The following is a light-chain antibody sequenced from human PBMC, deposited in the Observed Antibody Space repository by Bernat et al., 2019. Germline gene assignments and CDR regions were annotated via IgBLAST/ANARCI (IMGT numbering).Light chain of an antibody. Sequence: QSVLTQPPSVSGAPGQRVTISCTGSSSNFGAGYAVHWYQRLPGTAPKLLIYGNNNRPSGVHDRFSGSKSGTSASLSVTGLQAEDEADYHCQSYDSSLSGVVFGGGTKLTVL. CDR2: GNN. J-gene: IGLJ2*01. CDR3: QSYDSSLSGVV. CDR1: SSNFGAGYA. V-gene: IGLV1-40*01.